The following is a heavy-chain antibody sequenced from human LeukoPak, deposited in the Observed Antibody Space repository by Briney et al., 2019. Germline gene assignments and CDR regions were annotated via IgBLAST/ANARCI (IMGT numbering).Heavy chain of an antibody. D-gene: IGHD2-15*01. V-gene: IGHV3-11*01. CDR2: ISSSGSTI. Sequence: PGGSLRLSCAASGFTFSDYYMSWIRQAPGEGLEWVSYISSSGSTIYYADSVKGRFTISRDNAKNSLYLQMNSLRAEDTAVYYCASKGYCSGGSCYGNWYFDLWGRGTLVTVSS. J-gene: IGHJ2*01. CDR1: GFTFSDYY. CDR3: ASKGYCSGGSCYGNWYFDL.